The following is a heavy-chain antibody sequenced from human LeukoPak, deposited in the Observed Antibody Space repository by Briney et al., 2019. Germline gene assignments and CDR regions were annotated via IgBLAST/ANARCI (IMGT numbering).Heavy chain of an antibody. CDR3: ARDGNAL. D-gene: IGHD1-1*01. CDR2: IYYSGGT. J-gene: IGHJ4*02. Sequence: SESLSLTCTVSGGPFSSASYYWSWIRQPAGKGLEWIGSIYYSGGTYYNPSLKSRVTISIDTSKNQFSLKLRSVTAADTAVYYCARDGNALWGQGTLVTVSS. CDR1: GGPFSSASYY. V-gene: IGHV4-61*10.